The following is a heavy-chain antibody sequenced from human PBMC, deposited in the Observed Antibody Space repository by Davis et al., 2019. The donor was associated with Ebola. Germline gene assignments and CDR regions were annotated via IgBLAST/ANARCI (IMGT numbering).Heavy chain of an antibody. J-gene: IGHJ3*02. CDR1: GYSFTSYW. CDR2: IYPGDSDT. D-gene: IGHD2-21*01. CDR3: ARRGIVEYIVVRDAFDI. V-gene: IGHV5-51*01. Sequence: GESLKISCKGSGYSFTSYWIGWVRQMPGKGLEWMGIIYPGDSDTRYSPSFQGQVTIPADKSISTAYLQWSSLKASDTAMYYCARRGIVEYIVVRDAFDIWGQGTMVTVSS.